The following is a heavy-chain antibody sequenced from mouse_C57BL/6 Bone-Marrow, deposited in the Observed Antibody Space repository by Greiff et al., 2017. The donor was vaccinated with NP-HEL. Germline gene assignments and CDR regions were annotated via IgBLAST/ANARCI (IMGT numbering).Heavy chain of an antibody. CDR3: ARYRKGGLGFAY. Sequence: EVQLVESGGGLVQPGGSLSLSCAASGFTFTDYYMSWVRQPPGKALEWLGFIRNKANGYTTEYSASVKGRFTISRDNSQSILYRQMNALRAEDSATYYCARYRKGGLGFAYWGQGTLVTVSA. D-gene: IGHD3-3*01. CDR2: IRNKANGYTT. J-gene: IGHJ3*01. V-gene: IGHV7-3*01. CDR1: GFTFTDYY.